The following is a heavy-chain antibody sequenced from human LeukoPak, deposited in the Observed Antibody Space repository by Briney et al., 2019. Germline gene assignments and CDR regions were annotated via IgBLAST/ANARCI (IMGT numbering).Heavy chain of an antibody. CDR1: GFIFNTYA. V-gene: IGHV3-23*01. CDR3: AKDYFSGGWYYFDF. CDR2: LSGNGGNT. Sequence: SGGSLRLSCAASGFIFNTYAMSWVRQAPGKGLEWVSGLSGNGGNTYYADSVKGRFTVSRDNSKNTLYLQMNSLRAEDTAIYYCAKDYFSGGWYYFDFWGQGTLVTVSS. J-gene: IGHJ4*02. D-gene: IGHD6-19*01.